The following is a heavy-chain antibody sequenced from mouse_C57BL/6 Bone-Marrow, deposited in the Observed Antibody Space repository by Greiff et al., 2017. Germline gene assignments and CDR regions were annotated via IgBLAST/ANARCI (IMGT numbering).Heavy chain of an antibody. V-gene: IGHV1-61*01. J-gene: IGHJ4*01. Sequence: QVQLQQPGAELVRPGSSVKLSCKASGYTFTSYWMDWVKQRPGQGLAWIGNIYPSDSETHYNQKFKDKATLTVDKSSSTAYMQLSILTSEDSAVYYCARSCYGGYYYYAMDYWGQGTSVTVSS. CDR1: GYTFTSYW. CDR3: ARSCYGGYYYYAMDY. D-gene: IGHD2-3*01. CDR2: IYPSDSET.